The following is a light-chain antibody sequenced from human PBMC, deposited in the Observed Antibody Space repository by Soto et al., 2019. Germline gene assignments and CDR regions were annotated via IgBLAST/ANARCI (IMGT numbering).Light chain of an antibody. CDR1: QSVRSY. J-gene: IGKJ1*01. CDR3: QQYGSSPQT. V-gene: IGKV3-20*01. Sequence: EIVLTHSRATLSLSPGEIAALSCRASQSVRSYLAWYQQKPGQAPRLLIYDASNRATGIPPRFSGSGSGTDFTLTISRLEPEDFAVYYCQQYGSSPQTFGQGTKVDIK. CDR2: DAS.